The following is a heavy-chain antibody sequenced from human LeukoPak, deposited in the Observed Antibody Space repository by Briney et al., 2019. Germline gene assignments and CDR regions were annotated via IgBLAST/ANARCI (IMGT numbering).Heavy chain of an antibody. CDR3: ARRLTQYDCFDP. V-gene: IGHV6-1*01. CDR2: TYYRSTWYN. D-gene: IGHD2-2*01. J-gene: IGHJ5*02. Sequence: SQTLSLTCAISGDTVSSNSVTWNWIRQSPSRGLEGLGRTYYRSTWYNDYAVSVRGRITVNPNTSKNQFSLHLNSVTPEDTAVYYCARRLTQYDCFDPWGQGILVTVSS. CDR1: GDTVSSNSVT.